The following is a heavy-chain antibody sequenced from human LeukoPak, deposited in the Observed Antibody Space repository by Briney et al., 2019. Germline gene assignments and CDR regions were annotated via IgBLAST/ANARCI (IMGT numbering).Heavy chain of an antibody. CDR1: GFTFSSFA. V-gene: IGHV3-30*03. D-gene: IGHD3-22*01. J-gene: IGHJ4*02. CDR2: ASSDEINQ. Sequence: GGSLRLSCEASGFTFSSFALHWVRQAPGQGLEWVAVASSDEINQYYADSVKGRFIISRDNSKNTLNLQMNNLRTEDTAFYYCAAFITTKLDYWGQGVLVTVSS. CDR3: AAFITTKLDY.